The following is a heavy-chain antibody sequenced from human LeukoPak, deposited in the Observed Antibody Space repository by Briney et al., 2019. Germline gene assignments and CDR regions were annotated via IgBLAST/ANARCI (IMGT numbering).Heavy chain of an antibody. CDR1: GFTFSDHY. D-gene: IGHD1-26*01. CDR3: ARSMYGGGRRIIDFDY. Sequence: PGGSLRLSCAASGFTFSDHYIDWVRQAPGKGLEWVARTRNKVNSYTTAYAASVTGRFTVSRYDSSNSVYLQMNSLKIEDTAVYYCARSMYGGGRRIIDFDYWGQGSLLTVSS. V-gene: IGHV3-72*01. J-gene: IGHJ4*02. CDR2: TRNKVNSYTT.